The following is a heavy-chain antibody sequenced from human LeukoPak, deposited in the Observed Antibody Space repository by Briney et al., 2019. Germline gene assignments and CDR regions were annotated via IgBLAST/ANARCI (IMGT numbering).Heavy chain of an antibody. Sequence: GASVKVSCKASGGTFSSYAISWVRQAPGQGLEWMGRIIPILGIANYAQKFQGRVTITADKSTSTAHMELSSLRSEDTAVYYCARDIAARPYYYYGMDVWGQGTTVTVSS. CDR2: IIPILGIA. CDR3: ARDIAARPYYYYGMDV. CDR1: GGTFSSYA. D-gene: IGHD6-6*01. J-gene: IGHJ6*02. V-gene: IGHV1-69*04.